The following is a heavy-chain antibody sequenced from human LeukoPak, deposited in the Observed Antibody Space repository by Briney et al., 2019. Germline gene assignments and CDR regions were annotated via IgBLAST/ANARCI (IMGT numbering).Heavy chain of an antibody. Sequence: SETLSLTCTVSGGSISGYYWSWIRQPAGKGLEWIGRIFYSPSPNGGTNYNPSLRSRVTVSLDTSKNQFSLKLSSVTAADTAVYFCARDQGVRPLYYFDYWGQGALVTVSS. CDR1: GGSISGYY. CDR2: IFYSPSPNGGT. J-gene: IGHJ4*02. V-gene: IGHV4-4*07. CDR3: ARDQGVRPLYYFDY. D-gene: IGHD3-10*01.